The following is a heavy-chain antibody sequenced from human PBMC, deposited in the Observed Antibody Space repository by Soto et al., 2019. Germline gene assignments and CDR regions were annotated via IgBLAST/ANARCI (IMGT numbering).Heavy chain of an antibody. J-gene: IGHJ3*01. CDR1: GLAFPIDD. CDR2: MNPSGRNT. Sequence: QVQLVQSGAEVKMPGASVQVSCKASGLAFPIDDIIWVRQTIGQGLEFMGWMNPSGRNTGYAQKFQGRATFTWNTPTSTAYMDLSGLRSEDTAVYYCARYRTTVPVAFDVWGQGTMVTVSS. V-gene: IGHV1-8*01. D-gene: IGHD4-4*01. CDR3: ARYRTTVPVAFDV.